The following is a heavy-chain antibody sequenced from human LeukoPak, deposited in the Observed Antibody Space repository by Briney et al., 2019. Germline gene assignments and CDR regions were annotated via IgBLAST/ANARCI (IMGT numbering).Heavy chain of an antibody. CDR1: GGSISSGSYY. J-gene: IGHJ3*02. CDR2: IYTSGST. V-gene: IGHV4-61*02. CDR3: ARENSSSWYDAFDI. D-gene: IGHD6-6*01. Sequence: PSETLSLTCTVSGGSISSGSYYWSWIRQPAGKGLEWIGRIYTSGSTNYNPSLKSRVTISVDRSKNQFSLKLSSVTAADTAVYYCARENSSSWYDAFDIWGQGTMVTVSS.